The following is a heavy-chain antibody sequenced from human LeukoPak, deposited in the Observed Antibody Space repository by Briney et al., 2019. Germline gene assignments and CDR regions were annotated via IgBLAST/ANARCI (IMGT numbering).Heavy chain of an antibody. V-gene: IGHV1-24*01. J-gene: IGHJ5*02. Sequence: ASVKVSCKVSGYTLTELSMHWVRQAPGKGLEWMGGFDPEDGETIYAQEFQGRVTMTEDTSTDTAYMELSSLRSEDTAVYYCASQAPHCSSTSCYTRGNWFDPWGQGTLVTVSS. CDR2: FDPEDGET. CDR1: GYTLTELS. CDR3: ASQAPHCSSTSCYTRGNWFDP. D-gene: IGHD2-2*02.